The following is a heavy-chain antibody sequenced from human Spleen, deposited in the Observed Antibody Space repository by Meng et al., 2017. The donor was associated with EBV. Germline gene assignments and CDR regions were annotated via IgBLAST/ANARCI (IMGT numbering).Heavy chain of an antibody. J-gene: IGHJ4*02. CDR3: ARGHYDGY. V-gene: IGHV1-69*01. Sequence: QENPLHPGAEVKRPGSAVKVSCQAFGGPSGTYSIAWVRQAPGRGLEGMGGIITLSGTPTYAQKFQGRLTITADPSTRTTYMELRGLTSDDTAIYYCARGHYDGYWGQGTLVTVSS. D-gene: IGHD3-16*01. CDR1: GGPSGTYS. CDR2: IITLSGTP.